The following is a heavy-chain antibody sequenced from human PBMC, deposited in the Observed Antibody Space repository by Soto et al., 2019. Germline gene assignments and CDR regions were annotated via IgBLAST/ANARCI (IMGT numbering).Heavy chain of an antibody. CDR3: ARAIGPTLFDY. CDR1: GFTLSSYD. CDR2: IGTAGDT. Sequence: GGSLRLSCSASGFTLSSYDMHWVRQGPGKGLEWVSAIGTAGDTNYAGSVKGRFTISRENAKNSLYLQMNSLRAGDTAIYFCARAIGPTLFDYWCQGALVTVSS. V-gene: IGHV3-13*04. J-gene: IGHJ4*02. D-gene: IGHD3-22*01.